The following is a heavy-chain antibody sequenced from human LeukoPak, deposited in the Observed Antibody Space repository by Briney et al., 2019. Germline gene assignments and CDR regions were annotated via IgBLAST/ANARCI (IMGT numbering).Heavy chain of an antibody. Sequence: ASVKVSCKASGYTFTGYYMHWVRQAPGQGLEWMGRINPNSGGTNYAQKFQGRVTMTRDTSISTAYMELSRLRSDDTAVYYCTRDRGYDYFFGYWGQGPLVTVSS. V-gene: IGHV1-2*06. D-gene: IGHD5-12*01. CDR3: TRDRGYDYFFGY. CDR2: INPNSGGT. J-gene: IGHJ4*02. CDR1: GYTFTGYY.